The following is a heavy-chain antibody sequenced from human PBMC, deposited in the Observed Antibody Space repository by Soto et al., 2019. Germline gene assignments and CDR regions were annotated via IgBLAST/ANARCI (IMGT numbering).Heavy chain of an antibody. J-gene: IGHJ4*02. CDR2: INPNNGGT. CDR1: RYNFSDYY. CDR3: AREPETAKPEGVDF. V-gene: IGHV1-2*02. D-gene: IGHD1-1*01. Sequence: SVKVSCKASRYNFSDYYIHWVRQASGQGLEWMGWINPNNGGTKYPPKFKGGVTMTRDTSITTAYMELSRLRSGDTAVYYCAREPETAKPEGVDFWGQGTVFTVSS.